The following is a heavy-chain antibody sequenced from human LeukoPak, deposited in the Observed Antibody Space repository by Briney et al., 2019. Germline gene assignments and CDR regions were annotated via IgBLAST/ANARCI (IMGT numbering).Heavy chain of an antibody. V-gene: IGHV4-59*12. CDR1: GGSISSDY. Sequence: PSETLSLTCTVSGGSISSDYWTWIRQPPGKGLEWIGYIYYSGSTNYKSSLKSRVTISVDRSKNQFSLKLSSVTAADTAVYYCARVRGIAGDPSVFDIGGKGTMATVSS. J-gene: IGHJ3*02. D-gene: IGHD6-13*01. CDR3: ARVRGIAGDPSVFDI. CDR2: IYYSGST.